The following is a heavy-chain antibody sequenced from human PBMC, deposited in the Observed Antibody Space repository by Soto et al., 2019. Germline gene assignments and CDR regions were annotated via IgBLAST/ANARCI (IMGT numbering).Heavy chain of an antibody. Sequence: QLQLQESGPGLVKPSETLSLTCTVSGGSISSSSYYWGWIRQPPGKGLEWIGSIYYSGSTYYNPSLKSRVTISVDTSKNQFSLKLSSVTAADTAVYYCARIGPSEYSGFRAYYYYYMDVWGKGTTVTVSS. CDR3: ARIGPSEYSGFRAYYYYYMDV. D-gene: IGHD5-12*01. V-gene: IGHV4-39*01. CDR1: GGSISSSSYY. J-gene: IGHJ6*03. CDR2: IYYSGST.